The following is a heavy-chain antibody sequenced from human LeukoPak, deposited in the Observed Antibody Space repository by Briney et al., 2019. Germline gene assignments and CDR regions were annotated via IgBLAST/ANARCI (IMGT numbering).Heavy chain of an antibody. J-gene: IGHJ5*02. CDR3: TRDRGTYNWFDP. CDR1: GFTFSGSA. Sequence: GGALRLSCAASGFTFSGSAVHWVRQSSGKGLEWVGHIDKKDNLYATAYAESVKGRFTISRDDSKDTAFLHMDSLKTEDTALYYCTRDRGTYNWFDPWGQGTLVTASA. CDR2: IDKKDNLYAT. D-gene: IGHD2-15*01. V-gene: IGHV3-73*01.